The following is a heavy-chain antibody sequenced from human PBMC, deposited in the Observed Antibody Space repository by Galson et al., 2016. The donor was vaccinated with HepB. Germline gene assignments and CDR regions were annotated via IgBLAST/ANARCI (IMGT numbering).Heavy chain of an antibody. J-gene: IGHJ5*02. CDR1: VYTVSSNY. D-gene: IGHD3-3*02. Sequence: SLRLSCAASVYTVSSNYMSWVRQAPGKGLEWVSVLYIDGRTYYADSVKGRFTISRDDSKNTLYLQMNSLRAEDTAAYYCATLSYSISYRYWFDPWGQGTLVTVSS. CDR2: LYIDGRT. V-gene: IGHV3-53*01. CDR3: ATLSYSISYRYWFDP.